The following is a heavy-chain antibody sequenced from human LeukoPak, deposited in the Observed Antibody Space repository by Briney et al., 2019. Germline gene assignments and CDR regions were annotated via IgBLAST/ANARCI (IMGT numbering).Heavy chain of an antibody. D-gene: IGHD5/OR15-5a*01. CDR1: GYSFTSYW. V-gene: IGHV5-51*01. J-gene: IGHJ4*02. Sequence: GESLKISCKGSGYSFTSYWIGWVRQMPGKGLEWMGIIYPGDSDTRYSPSFQGQVTISADKTISTAYLQWSSLKASDTAMYYCARPASTPPAYFDYWGQGTLVTVSS. CDR3: ARPASTPPAYFDY. CDR2: IYPGDSDT.